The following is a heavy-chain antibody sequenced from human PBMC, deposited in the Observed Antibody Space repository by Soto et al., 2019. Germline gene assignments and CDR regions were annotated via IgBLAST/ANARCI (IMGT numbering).Heavy chain of an antibody. J-gene: IGHJ4*02. CDR3: ASGYYGSGSPFDY. CDR1: GGSISSGDYY. Sequence: SETLSLTCTVSGGSISSGDYYWSRIRQPPGKGLEWIGYIYYSGSTYYNPSLKSRVTISVDTSKNQFSLKLGSVTAVDTAVYYCASGYYGSGSPFDYWGQGTLVTVSS. CDR2: IYYSGST. V-gene: IGHV4-30-4*01. D-gene: IGHD3-10*01.